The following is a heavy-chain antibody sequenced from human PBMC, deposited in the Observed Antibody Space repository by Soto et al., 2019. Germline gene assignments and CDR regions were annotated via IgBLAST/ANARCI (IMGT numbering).Heavy chain of an antibody. CDR3: ARGYTGYCSGGTCYWFDP. V-gene: IGHV3-23*01. D-gene: IGHD2-15*01. CDR1: GFTFSSYA. Sequence: GGSLRLSCAASGFTFSSYAMSWVRQAPGKGLEWVSAISGSGSHTYYADSVKGRFTISRDNAKKSLYLQMNSLRAEDTAVYYCARGYTGYCSGGTCYWFDPWGQGTLVTVSS. J-gene: IGHJ5*02. CDR2: ISGSGSHT.